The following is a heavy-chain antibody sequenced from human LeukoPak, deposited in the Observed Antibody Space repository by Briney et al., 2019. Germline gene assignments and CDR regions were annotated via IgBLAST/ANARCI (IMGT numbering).Heavy chain of an antibody. CDR2: ISAYNGNT. J-gene: IGHJ5*02. D-gene: IGHD3-22*01. Sequence: ASVNVSCKASGYTFTSYGITWVRLAPGQGLEWMGWISAYNGNTNYAQMFQGRVIMTTDTSTNTAYMELRSLRADDTAMYYCARDPSYDSSGYPNWFDPWGQGTLVTVSS. CDR1: GYTFTSYG. V-gene: IGHV1-18*01. CDR3: ARDPSYDSSGYPNWFDP.